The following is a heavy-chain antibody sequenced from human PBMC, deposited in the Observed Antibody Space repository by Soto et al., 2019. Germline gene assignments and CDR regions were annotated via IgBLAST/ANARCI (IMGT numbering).Heavy chain of an antibody. D-gene: IGHD3-10*01. V-gene: IGHV1-69*01. CDR3: AQDLTADRGS. CDR1: GGTFSRHS. CDR2: IIPLFDAT. Sequence: QVQMVQSGAEVKKPGSSARVSCKVSGGTFSRHSISWVRQAPGQGLEWMGGIIPLFDATQYAPKFQGRLTITADESTTTFHMDLSGLSPEDTAICYCAQDLTADRGSGGQGTLVTVS. J-gene: IGHJ4*02.